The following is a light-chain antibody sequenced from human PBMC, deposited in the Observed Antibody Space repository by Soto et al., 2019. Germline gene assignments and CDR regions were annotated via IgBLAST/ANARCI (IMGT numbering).Light chain of an antibody. V-gene: IGLV2-14*01. CDR2: EAT. CDR3: ISYKTDDTFV. Sequence: VLTQPASVSGSPGQSITISCAGTRSDNGASNSVSWYQHLPGRSPTLIIYEATNRPSGVSERFSGSKAGDTASLTISGLQADDGAEYFCISYKTDDTFVFGSGTKVTVL. J-gene: IGLJ1*01. CDR1: RSDNGASNS.